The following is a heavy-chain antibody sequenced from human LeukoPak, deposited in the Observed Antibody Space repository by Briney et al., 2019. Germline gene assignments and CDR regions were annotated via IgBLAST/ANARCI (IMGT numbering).Heavy chain of an antibody. Sequence: ASVTVSFTASGYTFTIYYMHWVRQAPGQGVEWMGIINPSGGSTSYAQKFQGRVTMTRDTSTSTVYMELSSLRSEDTAVYYCARKHITIFSGGMDVWGQGTTVTVSS. D-gene: IGHD3-9*01. J-gene: IGHJ6*02. CDR3: ARKHITIFSGGMDV. CDR1: GYTFTIYY. V-gene: IGHV1-46*01. CDR2: INPSGGST.